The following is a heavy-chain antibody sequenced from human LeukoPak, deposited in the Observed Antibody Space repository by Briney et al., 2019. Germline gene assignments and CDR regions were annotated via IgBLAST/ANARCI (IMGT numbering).Heavy chain of an antibody. J-gene: IGHJ4*02. Sequence: KPSQTLSLTCTVSGGSISSGDYYWSWIRHPPGKGLEWIGYIYYSGSTYYYPSLKSRVTISVDTSKNQFSLKLSSVTAADTAVYYCARVRYGVLWGQGTLVTVSS. CDR1: GGSISSGDYY. CDR2: IYYSGST. D-gene: IGHD4-17*01. V-gene: IGHV4-30-4*01. CDR3: ARVRYGVL.